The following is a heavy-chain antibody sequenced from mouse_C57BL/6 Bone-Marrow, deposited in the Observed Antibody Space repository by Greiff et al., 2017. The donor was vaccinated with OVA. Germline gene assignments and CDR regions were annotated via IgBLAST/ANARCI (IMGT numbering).Heavy chain of an antibody. J-gene: IGHJ4*01. Sequence: QVQLKQSGPGLVQPTQSLSITCTVSGFSLTSYGVHWVRQSPGKGLEWLGVIWSGGGTDYNAAFISRLSISKDNSTCQVFFKMNSLQADDTAIYYCASPYSNYDYYAMDYWGQGTSVTVSS. D-gene: IGHD2-5*01. CDR2: IWSGGGT. CDR1: GFSLTSYG. CDR3: ASPYSNYDYYAMDY. V-gene: IGHV2-2*01.